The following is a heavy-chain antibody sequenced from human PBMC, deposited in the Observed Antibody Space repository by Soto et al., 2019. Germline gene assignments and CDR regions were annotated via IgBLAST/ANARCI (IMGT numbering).Heavy chain of an antibody. D-gene: IGHD2-21*02. Sequence: QITLKESGPTLVKPTQTLTLTCSVSGFSLKSSEVGVGWIRQSPKKALEMLALIYWDDDKRYGPFLKNRLTITKDASKDQVILTVTNMDLVDTGTYYCALRIGDTQTFDFWGQGTTVTVSS. V-gene: IGHV2-5*05. CDR1: GFSLKSSEVG. CDR3: ALRIGDTQTFDF. CDR2: IYWDDDK. J-gene: IGHJ3*01.